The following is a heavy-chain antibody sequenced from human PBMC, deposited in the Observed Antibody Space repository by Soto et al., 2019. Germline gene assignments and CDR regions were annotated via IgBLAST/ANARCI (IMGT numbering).Heavy chain of an antibody. D-gene: IGHD6-19*01. Sequence: EVQLLESGGGLVQPGGSLRLSCAASGFTFSSYAMSWVRQAPGKGLEWVSAISASGSTTYYSDSVKGRFTISRDNSKNTLYLQMNSLRAEDTDVYYCAKDRKSGSGWYWDYWGQGTLVTVSS. V-gene: IGHV3-23*01. CDR3: AKDRKSGSGWYWDY. CDR2: ISASGSTT. CDR1: GFTFSSYA. J-gene: IGHJ4*02.